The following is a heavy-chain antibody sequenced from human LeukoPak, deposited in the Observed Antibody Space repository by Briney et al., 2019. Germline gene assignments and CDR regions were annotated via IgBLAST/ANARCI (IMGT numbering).Heavy chain of an antibody. J-gene: IGHJ4*02. V-gene: IGHV1-2*02. D-gene: IGHD6-19*01. CDR2: INPKSGDT. Sequence: ASVKVPCKASGYTFTGYHMHWVRQAPGHGLEWMGWINPKSGDTNSAQKFQGRVTMTRDTSISTAYMELSSLTSDDTAVYYCARGGSSGWSHSDYCGQGTLVTVSS. CDR3: ARGGSSGWSHSDY. CDR1: GYTFTGYH.